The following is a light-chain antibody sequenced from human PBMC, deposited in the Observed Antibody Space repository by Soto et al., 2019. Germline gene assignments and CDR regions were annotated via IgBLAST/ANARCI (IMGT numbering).Light chain of an antibody. CDR2: AAS. CDR1: QSIISY. J-gene: IGKJ4*01. CDR3: QQSYSTPLT. Sequence: DIQLTQSPSSLSSSGGERVTITCRASQSIISYLNWYQQKPGKAPKLLIYAASSLQSGVPSRFSGSGSGTDFTLTISSLQPEDFATYYCQQSYSTPLTFGGGTKVDI. V-gene: IGKV1-39*01.